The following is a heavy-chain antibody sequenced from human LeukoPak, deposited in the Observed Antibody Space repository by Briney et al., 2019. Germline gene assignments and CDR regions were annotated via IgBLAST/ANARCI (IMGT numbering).Heavy chain of an antibody. V-gene: IGHV4-34*01. J-gene: IGHJ4*02. Sequence: SETLSLTCAIYGGSFSGYYWSWIRQPPGKGLEWIGEINHSGSTNYNPSLKSRVTISVDTSKNQFSLKLSSVTAADTAVYYCARRLKIGEIVVVPAAMDYWGQGTLVTVSS. CDR3: ARRLKIGEIVVVPAAMDY. CDR2: INHSGST. D-gene: IGHD2-2*01. CDR1: GGSFSGYY.